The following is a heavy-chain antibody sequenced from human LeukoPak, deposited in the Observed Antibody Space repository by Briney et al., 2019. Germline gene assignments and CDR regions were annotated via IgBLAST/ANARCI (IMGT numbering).Heavy chain of an antibody. J-gene: IGHJ4*02. CDR2: IYYSGST. Sequence: SETLSLTCIVSGGSISSYYWSWIRQPPGKGLEWIGYIYYSGSTNYNPSLKSRVTISVDTSKNQFSLKLSSVTAADTAVYYCASLYGWYSPFDYWGQGTLVTVSS. D-gene: IGHD6-19*01. V-gene: IGHV4-59*08. CDR1: GGSISSYY. CDR3: ASLYGWYSPFDY.